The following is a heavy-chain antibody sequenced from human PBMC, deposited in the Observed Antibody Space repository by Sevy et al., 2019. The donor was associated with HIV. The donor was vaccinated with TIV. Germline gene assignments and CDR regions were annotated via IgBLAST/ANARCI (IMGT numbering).Heavy chain of an antibody. CDR3: ARASRSGWYWDY. D-gene: IGHD6-19*01. CDR2: FDPEDGEA. J-gene: IGHJ4*02. V-gene: IGHV1-24*01. CDR1: GYTLTELS. Sequence: ASVKVSCKVYGYTLTELSMHWVRQAPGKGLEWMGCFDPEDGEAIYSQSFQGRVTLTEDTSTDTAYMELSSLRSEDTAVYYCARASRSGWYWDYWGQGTLVTVSS.